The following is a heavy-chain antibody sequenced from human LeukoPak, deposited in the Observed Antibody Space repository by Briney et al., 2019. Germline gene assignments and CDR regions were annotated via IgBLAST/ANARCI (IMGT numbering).Heavy chain of an antibody. CDR3: ARSFLDYMDV. CDR2: IYKSGST. D-gene: IGHD2/OR15-2a*01. J-gene: IGHJ6*03. Sequence: SETLSLTCTVSGESINPYYWNWIRQPAGRGLEWIGHIYKSGSTNYNPSLKSRVTMSLDTSKNQFSLKLRSVTAADTAVYFCARSFLDYMDVWGKGTTVTVSS. CDR1: GESINPYY. V-gene: IGHV4-4*07.